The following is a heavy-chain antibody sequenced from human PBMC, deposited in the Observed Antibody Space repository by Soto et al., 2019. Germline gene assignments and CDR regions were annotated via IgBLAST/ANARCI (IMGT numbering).Heavy chain of an antibody. CDR3: AKSSGAVAGYYFDY. J-gene: IGHJ4*02. D-gene: IGHD6-19*01. CDR1: GYTFTSYG. Sequence: ASVKVSCKASGYTFTSYGISWVRRAPGQGLEWMGWISVYNGDTKYAQKLQGRVTMTTDTSTSTAYMELRSLRSDDTAVYYCAKSSGAVAGYYFDYWGQGTLVTVSS. CDR2: ISVYNGDT. V-gene: IGHV1-18*04.